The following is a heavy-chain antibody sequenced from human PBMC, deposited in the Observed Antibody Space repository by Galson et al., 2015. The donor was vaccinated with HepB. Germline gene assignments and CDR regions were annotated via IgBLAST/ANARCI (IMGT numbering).Heavy chain of an antibody. CDR1: GGSISSSSYY. J-gene: IGHJ4*02. CDR3: ASPGGYGSGNSVDY. CDR2: IYYSGST. V-gene: IGHV4-39*07. D-gene: IGHD3-10*01. Sequence: SETLSLTCTVSGGSISSSSYYWGWIRQPPGKGLEWIGSIYYSGSTYYNPSLKSRVTISVDTSKNQFSLKLSSVTAADTAVYYCASPGGYGSGNSVDYWGQGTLVTVSS.